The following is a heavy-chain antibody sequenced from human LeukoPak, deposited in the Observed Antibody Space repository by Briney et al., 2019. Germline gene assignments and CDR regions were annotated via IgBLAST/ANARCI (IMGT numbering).Heavy chain of an antibody. V-gene: IGHV1-8*01. J-gene: IGHJ4*02. D-gene: IGHD3-10*01. CDR3: ARTPYYYATTNDY. CDR1: GYTFTSYD. Sequence: GASVKVSCKASGYTFTSYDINWVRQATGQGLEWMGWMNPNSGNTGYAQKFQGRVTMTRNTSISTAYMELSSLSSEDTAVYYCARTPYYYATTNDYWGQGTLVTVSS. CDR2: MNPNSGNT.